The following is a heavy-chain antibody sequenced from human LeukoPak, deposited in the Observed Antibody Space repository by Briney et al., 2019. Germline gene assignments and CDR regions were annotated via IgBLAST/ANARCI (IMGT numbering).Heavy chain of an antibody. J-gene: IGHJ2*01. CDR1: GYTFTSNY. D-gene: IGHD2-15*01. V-gene: IGHV1-46*01. CDR3: ARCDHFEVAATRDWYFSL. Sequence: GASVKVSCKAFGYTFTSNYMHWVRQAPGQGPEWMGVISPSGGSTTYAQKFQGRVTMTRDMSTSTVYMELSSLRSEDTAVYYCARCDHFEVAATRDWYFSLWGRGTLVTVSS. CDR2: ISPSGGST.